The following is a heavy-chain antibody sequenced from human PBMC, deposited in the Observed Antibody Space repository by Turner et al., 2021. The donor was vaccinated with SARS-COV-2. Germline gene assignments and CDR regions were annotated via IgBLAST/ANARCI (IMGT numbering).Heavy chain of an antibody. CDR1: GYTFTTYA. J-gene: IGHJ6*02. CDR2: MNAGNGST. D-gene: IGHD3-10*01. V-gene: IGHV1-3*01. Sequence: QVQLVQSGAEVKKHGASVKVSCKASGYTFTTYAMHWVRQAPGQRLEWMGWMNAGNGSTKYSQKFQGRVTITRDTAASTAYMELSSLRSEDTAVYYCASGSIVRRVIYGYYYGMDVWGQGTTVTVSS. CDR3: ASGSIVRRVIYGYYYGMDV.